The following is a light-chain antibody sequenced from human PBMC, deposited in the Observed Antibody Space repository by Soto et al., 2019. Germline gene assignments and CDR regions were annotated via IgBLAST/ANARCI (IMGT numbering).Light chain of an antibody. Sequence: EIVMTQSPATLSVSPGERATLSCRASQSVRTNLAWYQHKPGQSPRLLIYGASNRATGFPARFSASGSGTEFTLTMNGLQSEDFAVYYCQQYNDNWPTFGQGTKVEAK. CDR3: QQYNDNWPT. J-gene: IGKJ1*01. CDR1: QSVRTN. CDR2: GAS. V-gene: IGKV3-15*01.